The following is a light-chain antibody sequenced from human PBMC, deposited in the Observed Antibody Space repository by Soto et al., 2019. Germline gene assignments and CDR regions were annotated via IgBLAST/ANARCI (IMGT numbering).Light chain of an antibody. V-gene: IGKV3D-15*01. CDR3: QQYNKWPLIT. CDR2: GAS. Sequence: EVVLTQSPGTLSLSPGETATLSCRAIQSVHVGYLAWYQQKPGQAPSLLIYGASTRATGTPARFSGSGSGTEFTLTISSLQSEDFALYYCQQYNKWPLITFGQGTRLEIK. J-gene: IGKJ5*01. CDR1: QSVHVGY.